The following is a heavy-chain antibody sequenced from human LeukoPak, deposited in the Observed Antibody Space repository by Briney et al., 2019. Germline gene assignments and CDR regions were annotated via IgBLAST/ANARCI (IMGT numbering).Heavy chain of an antibody. V-gene: IGHV3-7*01. J-gene: IGHJ3*02. D-gene: IGHD4-17*01. CDR2: IKQDGSEK. CDR1: GFTFSSYW. CDR3: ASSYGDYASSAFDI. Sequence: GGSLRLSCAASGFTFSSYWMSWVRQAPGKGLEWVANIKQDGSEKYYVDSVKGRFTISRDNAKNSLYLQMNSLRAEDTAVYYCASSYGDYASSAFDIWGQGTMVTVSS.